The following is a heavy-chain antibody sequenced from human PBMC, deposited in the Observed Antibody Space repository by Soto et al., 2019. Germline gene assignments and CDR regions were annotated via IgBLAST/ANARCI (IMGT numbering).Heavy chain of an antibody. CDR2: ITDSGTYT. D-gene: IGHD6-19*01. Sequence: QVQLVESGGGLVKPGGSLRLSCEASGFTFSDYYMSWIRQAPGKGLEWVSYITDSGTYTNYADSVRGRFTFSRDNTKNSLFLHLNGLRAEDTAVYYCARDGEQWQIRTRSFDYWGQGTLVTVSS. V-gene: IGHV3-11*06. CDR3: ARDGEQWQIRTRSFDY. J-gene: IGHJ4*02. CDR1: GFTFSDYY.